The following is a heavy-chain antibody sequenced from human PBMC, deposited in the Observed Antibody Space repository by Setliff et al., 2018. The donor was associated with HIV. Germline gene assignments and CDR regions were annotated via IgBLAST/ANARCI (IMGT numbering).Heavy chain of an antibody. CDR1: GYSFGDYW. CDR3: ARHRVDTSMLVVKSPGAFDL. J-gene: IGHJ3*01. D-gene: IGHD3-22*01. CDR2: IFPADSDT. V-gene: IGHV5-51*01. Sequence: GESLKISCRGFGYSFGDYWIGWVRQKPGKGLEWMGIIFPADSDTRVSPSFQGQVSISADRSTYAAFLQWTSLKASDTGMYFCARHRVDTSMLVVKSPGAFDLWGQGTLFTVSS.